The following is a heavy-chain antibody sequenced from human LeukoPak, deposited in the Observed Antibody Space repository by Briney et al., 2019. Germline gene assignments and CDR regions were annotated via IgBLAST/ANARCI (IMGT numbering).Heavy chain of an antibody. CDR1: GGSISSGDYY. CDR3: ARYQSRLRFLVWLSNFDY. CDR2: IYYSGST. D-gene: IGHD3-3*01. Sequence: SQTLSLTCTVSGGSISSGDYYWSWIRQPPGKGLEWIGYIYYSGSTYYNPSLKSRVTISVDTSKNQFSLKLSSVTAADTAVYYCARYQSRLRFLVWLSNFDYWGQGSLVTVSS. V-gene: IGHV4-30-4*08. J-gene: IGHJ4*02.